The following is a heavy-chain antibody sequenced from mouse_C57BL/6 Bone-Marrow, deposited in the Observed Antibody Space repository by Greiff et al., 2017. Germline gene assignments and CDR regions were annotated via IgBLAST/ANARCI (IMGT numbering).Heavy chain of an antibody. CDR1: GYTFTSYW. CDR2: IYPTSGRT. CDR3: ARSGPRGRSLDY. Sequence: QVQLQQPGAELVKPGASVKMSCKASGYTFTSYWITWVKQRPGQGLEWIGDIYPTSGRTNYNEKFKSKAILTVDTSSNTAYMQISSLTSEDSAVVYCARSGPRGRSLDYWGQGTTLTVSS. J-gene: IGHJ2*01. D-gene: IGHD3-1*01. V-gene: IGHV1-55*01.